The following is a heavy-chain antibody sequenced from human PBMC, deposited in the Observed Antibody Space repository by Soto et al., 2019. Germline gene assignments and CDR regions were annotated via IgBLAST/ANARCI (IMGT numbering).Heavy chain of an antibody. V-gene: IGHV3-73*01. CDR3: SRQAADFGSGNPQYYMDV. D-gene: IGHD3-3*01. J-gene: IGHJ6*03. CDR2: IRSKANNYAT. CDR1: GFTFSGSA. Sequence: EVQLVESGGGLVQPGGSLKLSCAASGFTFSGSAMHWVRQASGKGLEWVGRIRSKANNYATAYGASVKGRFTISRDDSKNRAYLQMNSLKTEDTAVYYCSRQAADFGSGNPQYYMDVWGKGTTVTVSS.